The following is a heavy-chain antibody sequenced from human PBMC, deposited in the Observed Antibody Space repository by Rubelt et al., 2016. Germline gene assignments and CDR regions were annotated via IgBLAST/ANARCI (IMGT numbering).Heavy chain of an antibody. V-gene: IGHV3-30*04. CDR1: GFTFSSYA. J-gene: IGHJ4*02. CDR2: ISHDGSNK. D-gene: IGHD1-14*01. Sequence: VQVAESGGGVVQPGRSLRLSCAASGFTFSSYAMHWVRQAPGKGLEWVAVISHDGSNKYYADSAKGRFTVSRDNSKNTLYLQMNSLRAEDTAVYYCARSGSAELYCDYWGQGTLVTVSS. CDR3: ARSGSAELYCDY.